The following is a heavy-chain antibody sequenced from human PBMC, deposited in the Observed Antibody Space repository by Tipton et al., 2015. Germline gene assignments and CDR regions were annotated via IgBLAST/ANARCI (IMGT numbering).Heavy chain of an antibody. Sequence: QSGPEVKKPGESLKISCKGSGYIFTSFWIGWVRQMPGKGLEWMGTIYPGDSETRYNPPFQGQVTISANKSITTAYLQWRSRKASDTAMYYCVRRARRVGSHSYPYYFDYWGQGTLVPVSS. D-gene: IGHD1-26*01. V-gene: IGHV5-51*01. J-gene: IGHJ4*02. CDR1: GYIFTSFW. CDR3: VRRARRVGSHSYPYYFDY. CDR2: IYPGDSET.